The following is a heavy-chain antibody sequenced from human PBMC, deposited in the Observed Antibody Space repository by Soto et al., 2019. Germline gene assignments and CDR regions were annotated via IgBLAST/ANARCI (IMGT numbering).Heavy chain of an antibody. CDR3: ASSYGTSWYGDY. J-gene: IGHJ4*02. CDR1: GNTFNNYA. CDR2: IIPVRGTA. Sequence: QVQLVQSGAEVKKPGSSVKVSCKASGNTFNNYAVTWVRQAPGQGLEWMGGIIPVRGTANYAQKFQGRVTITADESTSTVFMQRSSLRSEDTAVYYCASSYGTSWYGDYWGQGTLVTVSS. V-gene: IGHV1-69*01. D-gene: IGHD6-13*01.